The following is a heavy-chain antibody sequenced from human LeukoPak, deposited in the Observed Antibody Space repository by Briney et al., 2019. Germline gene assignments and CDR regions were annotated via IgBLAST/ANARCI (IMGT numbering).Heavy chain of an antibody. V-gene: IGHV4-59*01. CDR1: GGSISSYY. J-gene: IGHJ4*02. D-gene: IGHD6-13*01. CDR3: ARSSSSWYGY. Sequence: SETLSLTCTVAGGSISSYYWSWIRHPPGKGLEWIGYIYYSGSTNYNPSPKSRVTISVDTSKNQFSLKLSSVTAADTAVYYCARSSSSWYGYWGQGTLVTVSS. CDR2: IYYSGST.